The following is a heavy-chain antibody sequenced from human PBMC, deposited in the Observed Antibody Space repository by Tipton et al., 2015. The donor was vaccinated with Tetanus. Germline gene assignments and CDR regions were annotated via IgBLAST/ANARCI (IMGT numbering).Heavy chain of an antibody. Sequence: TLSLTCAVHGGSFSGHYWSWMRQPPGKGLEWIGEVHHSGSTKYNPSLKSRVTILADTSKDQFSLRLSSVTAADTALYYCAKHGDRDTIGHHFDYWTQGTLVTASS. V-gene: IGHV4-34*01. CDR1: GGSFSGHY. CDR3: AKHGDRDTIGHHFDY. CDR2: VHHSGST. D-gene: IGHD4-17*01. J-gene: IGHJ4*02.